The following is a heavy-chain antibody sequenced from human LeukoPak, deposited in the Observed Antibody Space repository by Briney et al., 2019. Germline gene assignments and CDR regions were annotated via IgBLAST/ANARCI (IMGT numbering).Heavy chain of an antibody. J-gene: IGHJ5*02. Sequence: ASVKVSCKASGYTFTSYGISWVRQAPGQGLEWMGWISAYNGNTNYAQKLQGRVTMTTDTSTSTAYMELRSLGSDDTAVYYCARDYCSSTSCYTGWFDPWGQGTLVTVST. V-gene: IGHV1-18*01. CDR3: ARDYCSSTSCYTGWFDP. D-gene: IGHD2-2*02. CDR1: GYTFTSYG. CDR2: ISAYNGNT.